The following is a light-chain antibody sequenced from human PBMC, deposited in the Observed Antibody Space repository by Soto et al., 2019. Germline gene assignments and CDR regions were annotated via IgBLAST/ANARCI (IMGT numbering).Light chain of an antibody. V-gene: IGKV2-30*02. CDR3: QQRSNWPIT. CDR1: QSLAHSDGNTY. CDR2: KVS. Sequence: DVVMTQTPLFLPVTLGQPASISCRSSQSLAHSDGNTYLNWFQQRPGQSPRRLIYKVSNRDSGVPDRFSGSGSGTDFTLKISRVEPEDFAVYYCQQRSNWPITFGQGTRLEIK. J-gene: IGKJ5*01.